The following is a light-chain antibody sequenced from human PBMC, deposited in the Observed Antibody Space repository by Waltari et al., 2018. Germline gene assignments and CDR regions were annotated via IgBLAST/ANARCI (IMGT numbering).Light chain of an antibody. CDR1: QGISSY. J-gene: IGKJ5*01. V-gene: IGKV1-8*01. Sequence: AIRMTQSPSSFSASTGDRVTITCRASQGISSYLAWYQQKPGKAPKLPIYAASTLQSGVPSRFSGSGSGTDFTLTISCLQSEDFATYYCQKLDNYPPPTFGQGTRLEI. CDR2: AAS. CDR3: QKLDNYPPPT.